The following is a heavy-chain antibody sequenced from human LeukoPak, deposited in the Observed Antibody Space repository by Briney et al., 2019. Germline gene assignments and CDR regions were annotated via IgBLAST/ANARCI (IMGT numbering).Heavy chain of an antibody. V-gene: IGHV3-23*01. D-gene: IGHD6-19*01. CDR3: AGEQSGTRGWYTVDY. Sequence: PGGSLRLSCAASGFTFSTYAITWVRQGPGKGLEWVSAIRPDGDRTYYADSVRGRFTISRDNSKDTVYLQINSLRVEDTVVYYCAGEQSGTRGWYTVDYWGQGNLVNVSS. J-gene: IGHJ4*02. CDR1: GFTFSTYA. CDR2: IRPDGDRT.